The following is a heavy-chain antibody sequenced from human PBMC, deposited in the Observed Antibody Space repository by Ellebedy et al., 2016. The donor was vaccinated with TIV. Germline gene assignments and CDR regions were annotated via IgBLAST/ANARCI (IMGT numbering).Heavy chain of an antibody. CDR3: ARAPLSDTAMVK. D-gene: IGHD5-18*01. V-gene: IGHV4-34*01. J-gene: IGHJ4*02. CDR1: GGSFSGYY. Sequence: MPGGSLRLSCAVYGGSFSGYYWSWIRQPPGKGLEWIGEINHSGSTNYNPSLKSRVTISVDTSKNQFSLKLSSVTAADTAVYYCARAPLSDTAMVKWGQGTLVTVSS. CDR2: INHSGST.